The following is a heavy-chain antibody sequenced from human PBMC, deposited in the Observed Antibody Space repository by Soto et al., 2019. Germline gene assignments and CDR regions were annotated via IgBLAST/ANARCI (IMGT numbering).Heavy chain of an antibody. D-gene: IGHD4-17*01. CDR1: GGSLSNYG. CDR2: IIPVFGTA. Sequence: QVQLVQSGAEVKKPGSSVKVSCKASGGSLSNYGISWVRQAPGQGLEWMGGIIPVFGTANYAQKFQGRVTLPADESTSIVYMDVTSLRSEDTAVYYCARGDATKIVVTTYYGMDVWGQGTTVTVSS. J-gene: IGHJ6*02. CDR3: ARGDATKIVVTTYYGMDV. V-gene: IGHV1-69*12.